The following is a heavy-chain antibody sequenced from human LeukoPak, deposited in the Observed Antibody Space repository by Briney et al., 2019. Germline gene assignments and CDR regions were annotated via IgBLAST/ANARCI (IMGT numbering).Heavy chain of an antibody. D-gene: IGHD6-6*01. CDR1: GYSFTSYW. V-gene: IGHV5-51*01. CDR3: ARGRSMAAEGDYMDV. J-gene: IGHJ6*03. CDR2: IYPGDSDT. Sequence: GESLKISCKGSGYSFTSYWSGWVRQMPGKGLEWMGIIYPGDSDTRYSPSFQGQVPISADKSISTAYLQWNSLKASDTAMYYCARGRSMAAEGDYMDVWGKGTTVTVSS.